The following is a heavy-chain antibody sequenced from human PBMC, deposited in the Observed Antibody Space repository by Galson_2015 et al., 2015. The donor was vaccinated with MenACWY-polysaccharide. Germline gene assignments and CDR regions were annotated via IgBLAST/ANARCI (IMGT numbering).Heavy chain of an antibody. CDR2: ISGRGGST. CDR1: GFTFSSYA. V-gene: IGHV3-23*01. D-gene: IGHD3-10*01. CDR3: AKGLRVRSRGGDTWPTNFDY. Sequence: SLRLSCAASGFTFSSYAMSWVRQAPGKGLEWVSGISGRGGSTYYADSVKGRFTISRDNSKNTLYVQLNSLRAEDTAVYFCAKGLRVRSRGGDTWPTNFDYWGQGTLVIVSS. J-gene: IGHJ4*02.